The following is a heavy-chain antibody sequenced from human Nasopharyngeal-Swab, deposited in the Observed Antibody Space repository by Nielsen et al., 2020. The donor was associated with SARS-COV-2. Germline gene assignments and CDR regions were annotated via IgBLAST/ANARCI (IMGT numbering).Heavy chain of an antibody. D-gene: IGHD5-12*01. CDR1: GFTFSSYS. CDR3: ARGSLRHFDY. V-gene: IGHV3-48*02. Sequence: GESLKISCAASGFTFSSYSMNWVRQAPGKGLEWVSSISSSRSTIYYADSVKGRFTLSRDKAKNSLYLQMNSLRYEYPAVYYCARGSLRHFDYWGQGTLVTVSS. J-gene: IGHJ4*02. CDR2: ISSSRSTI.